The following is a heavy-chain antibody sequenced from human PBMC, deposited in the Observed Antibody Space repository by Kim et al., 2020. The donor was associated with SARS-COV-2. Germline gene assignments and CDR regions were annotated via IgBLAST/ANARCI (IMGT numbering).Heavy chain of an antibody. J-gene: IGHJ6*02. CDR2: IYPGDSDT. CDR1: GYSFTSYW. CDR3: ARLLMVRGVDWDYGMDV. D-gene: IGHD3-10*01. V-gene: IGHV5-51*01. Sequence: GESLKISCKGSGYSFTSYWIGWVRQMPGKGLEWMGIIYPGDSDTRYSPSFQGQVTISADKSISTAYLQWSSLKASDTAMYYCARLLMVRGVDWDYGMDVWGQGTTVTVSS.